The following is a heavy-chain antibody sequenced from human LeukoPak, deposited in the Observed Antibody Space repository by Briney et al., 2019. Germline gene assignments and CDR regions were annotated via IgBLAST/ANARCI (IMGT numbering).Heavy chain of an antibody. Sequence: GGSLRLSCAASGFTFSSYWMSWVRQAPGKGLEWVSNIKQDGSEKYYVDSVKGRFTISRDKAKNSLYLQMNSLRAEDTAVYYCARDPSQYGDYSYYYGMDVWGQGTTVTVSS. CDR3: ARDPSQYGDYSYYYGMDV. CDR1: GFTFSSYW. V-gene: IGHV3-7*01. D-gene: IGHD4-17*01. CDR2: IKQDGSEK. J-gene: IGHJ6*02.